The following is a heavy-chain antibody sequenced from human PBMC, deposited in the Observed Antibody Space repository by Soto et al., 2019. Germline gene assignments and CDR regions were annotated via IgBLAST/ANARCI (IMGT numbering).Heavy chain of an antibody. V-gene: IGHV4-30-2*01. J-gene: IGHJ5*02. CDR3: ARETYVDHVGYFDP. CDR2: TYHSGNA. Sequence: QLQLQESGSRLVKSSETLSLTCAVSGDTISTGGYSWAWIRQPPGKPLEWIGHTYHSGNAYYNPSHERRVNIAVDRSKNQFSLKMSSVTAADTAVYYCARETYVDHVGYFDPWGQATLVTVSS. CDR1: GDTISTGGYS. D-gene: IGHD3-16*01.